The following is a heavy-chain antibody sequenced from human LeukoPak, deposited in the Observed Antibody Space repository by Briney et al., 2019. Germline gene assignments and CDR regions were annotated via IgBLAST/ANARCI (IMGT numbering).Heavy chain of an antibody. CDR3: ARDTVAIQLGGTYYYDSSGLGFDY. D-gene: IGHD3-22*01. V-gene: IGHV1-18*01. J-gene: IGHJ4*02. CDR1: GYTFSNHG. CDR2: VSTRNGYT. Sequence: GASVKVSCKAAGYTFSNHGISWVRQAPGQGLEWMGWVSTRNGYTIYAQKFQGGLTMTTDTSTSTAYMELRSLTSDDTAVYFCARDTVAIQLGGTYYYDSSGLGFDYWGQGTLVIVSS.